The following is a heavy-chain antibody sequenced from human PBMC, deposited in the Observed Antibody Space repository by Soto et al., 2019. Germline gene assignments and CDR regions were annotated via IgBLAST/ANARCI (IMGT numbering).Heavy chain of an antibody. Sequence: PSETLSLTCTVSGGSISNYYWSWIRQPAGKGLEWIGRIYTSGSTDYNPSLNSRVTISIDTSKNQFSLKVTSVTAADTAVYYCARERRAEIHSGYDIDYWGQGTLVTVSS. CDR2: IYTSGST. D-gene: IGHD5-12*01. CDR3: ARERRAEIHSGYDIDY. J-gene: IGHJ4*02. CDR1: GGSISNYY. V-gene: IGHV4-4*07.